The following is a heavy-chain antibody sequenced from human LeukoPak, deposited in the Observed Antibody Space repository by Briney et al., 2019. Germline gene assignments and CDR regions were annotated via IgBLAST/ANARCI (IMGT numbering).Heavy chain of an antibody. V-gene: IGHV3-15*01. CDR3: AKDPNSFLEVTMIGARDY. J-gene: IGHJ4*02. D-gene: IGHD3-22*01. CDR1: GFTFSNAW. CDR2: IKSKTDGGTT. Sequence: GGSLRLSCAASGFTFSNAWMSWVRQAPGKGLEWVGRIKSKTDGGTTDYAAPVKGRFTISRDDSKNTLYLQMNSLRAEDTAVYYCAKDPNSFLEVTMIGARDYWGQGTLVTVSS.